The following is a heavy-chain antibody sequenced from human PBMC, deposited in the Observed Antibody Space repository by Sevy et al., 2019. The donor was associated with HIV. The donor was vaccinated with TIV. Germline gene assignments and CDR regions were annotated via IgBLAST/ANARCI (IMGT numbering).Heavy chain of an antibody. D-gene: IGHD3-22*01. CDR3: ARGPYYYDSSGYYYGEAFY. CDR2: IKQDGSEK. CDR1: GFTFSSYW. Sequence: GGSLRLSCAASGFTFSSYWMSWVRQAPGKGLEWVANIKQDGSEKYYVDSVKGRFTISRDNAKNSRYLQMNSLRAEDTAVYYCARGPYYYDSSGYYYGEAFYWGQGTLVTVSS. V-gene: IGHV3-7*01. J-gene: IGHJ4*02.